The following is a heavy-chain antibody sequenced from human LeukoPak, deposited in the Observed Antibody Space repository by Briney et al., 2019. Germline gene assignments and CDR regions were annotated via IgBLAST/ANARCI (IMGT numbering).Heavy chain of an antibody. CDR1: GGPISSYY. CDR3: VRGLFDSSSYRAFDI. Sequence: PSETLSLTCTVSGGPISSYYWSWIRQPAGKGLEWIGRIYTSGSTNYNPSLKSRVTMPIDTSKNQFSLMLSSVTAADTAVYYCVRGLFDSSSYRAFDIWGQGTMVTVPS. D-gene: IGHD3-22*01. CDR2: IYTSGST. V-gene: IGHV4-4*07. J-gene: IGHJ3*02.